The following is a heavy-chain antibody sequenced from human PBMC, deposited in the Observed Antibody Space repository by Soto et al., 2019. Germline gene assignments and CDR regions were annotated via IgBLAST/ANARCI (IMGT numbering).Heavy chain of an antibody. CDR2: IRSKAYGGTT. CDR1: GFTFGDYA. V-gene: IGHV3-49*03. D-gene: IGHD4-17*01. Sequence: GGSLRLSCTASGFTFGDYAMSWFRQAPGKGLEWVGFIRSKAYGGTTEYAASVKGRFTISRDDSKSIAYLQMNSLKTEDTAVYYCTRVGSDYGDYLGDYYYYMDVWGKGTTVTVSS. J-gene: IGHJ6*03. CDR3: TRVGSDYGDYLGDYYYYMDV.